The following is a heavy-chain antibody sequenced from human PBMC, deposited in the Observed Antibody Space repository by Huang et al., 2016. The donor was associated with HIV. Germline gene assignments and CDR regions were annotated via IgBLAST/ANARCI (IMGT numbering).Heavy chain of an antibody. V-gene: IGHV3-23*01. CDR3: AKDGRSDILTDYYDF. J-gene: IGHJ4*02. Sequence: GGGLVRPGGSLRLSCVASGFTFSDFAMNWVRQAPGKGLQWVSGISGYTGSTFYADSVKGRFTISRDNSKNTMYLQMHNLRGEDTAVYDCAKDGRSDILTDYYDFWGQGTLVSVSS. CDR1: GFTFSDFA. CDR2: ISGYTGST. D-gene: IGHD3-9*01.